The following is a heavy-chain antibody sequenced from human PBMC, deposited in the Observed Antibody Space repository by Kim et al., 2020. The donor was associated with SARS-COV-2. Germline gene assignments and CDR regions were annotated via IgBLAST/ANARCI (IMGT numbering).Heavy chain of an antibody. V-gene: IGHV4-59*08. CDR3: ARQDGEGADWFDP. J-gene: IGHJ5*02. D-gene: IGHD3-10*01. Sequence: TPTLKMRATITVDTAKTQFSLKLSSVTAADTAVYYCARQDGEGADWFDPWGQGTLVTVSS.